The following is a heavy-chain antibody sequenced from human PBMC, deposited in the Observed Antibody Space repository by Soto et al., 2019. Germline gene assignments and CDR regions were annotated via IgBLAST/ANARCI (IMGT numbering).Heavy chain of an antibody. CDR1: GFTFSSYA. CDR2: ISYDGSNK. V-gene: IGHV3-30-3*01. J-gene: IGHJ4*02. D-gene: IGHD2-15*01. CDR3: ARDRDPLIVATLDY. Sequence: GGSLRLSCAASGFTFSSYAMHWVRQAPGKGLEWVAVISYDGSNKYYADSVKGRFTISRDNSKNTLYLQMNSLRADDTAVYYCARDRDPLIVATLDYWGQGTLVTVSS.